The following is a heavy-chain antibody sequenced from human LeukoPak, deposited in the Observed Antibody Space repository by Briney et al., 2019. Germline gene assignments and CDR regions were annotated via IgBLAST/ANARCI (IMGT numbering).Heavy chain of an antibody. CDR3: ARDLKVKGSPAWLDP. J-gene: IGHJ5*02. CDR2: INPNSGGT. Sequence: GASVKVSCKASGYTFTGYYMHWVRQAPGQGPEWMGWINPNSGGTNYAQKFQGRVTMTRDTSISTAYMELSRLRSDDTAVYYCARDLKVKGSPAWLDPWGQGTLVTVSS. CDR1: GYTFTGYY. D-gene: IGHD1-26*01. V-gene: IGHV1-2*02.